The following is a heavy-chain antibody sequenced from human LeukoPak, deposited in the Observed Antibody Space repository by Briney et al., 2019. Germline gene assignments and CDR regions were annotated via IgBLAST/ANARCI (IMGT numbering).Heavy chain of an antibody. CDR2: THPSGNT. J-gene: IGHJ5*02. CDR3: ARKAPKKGWFDP. CDR1: GASNNSYY. Sequence: SETLSLTCTVSGASNNSYYWNWIRQPPGKGLEWIGYTHPSGNTNYSPSLKSRVTISMDTSTNQFSLKLKSVTAADTAVYFCARKAPKKGWFDPWGQGTLVTVSS. V-gene: IGHV4-4*09.